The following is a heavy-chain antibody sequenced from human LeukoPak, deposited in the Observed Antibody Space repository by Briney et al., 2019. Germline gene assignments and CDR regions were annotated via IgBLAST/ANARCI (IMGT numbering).Heavy chain of an antibody. CDR1: GFTFSTFD. CDR3: ATERRGSSTYDGKEAFDF. CDR2: IKEDGGEK. J-gene: IGHJ4*02. Sequence: GGSLRLSCAASGFTFSTFDMSWVRRAPGKGLEGVANIKEDGGEKNYVDSVRGRFTITRDNSRNSLYLQMNGLRGEDTAVYYCATERRGSSTYDGKEAFDFWGQGTLVTVSS. D-gene: IGHD6-13*01. V-gene: IGHV3-7*01.